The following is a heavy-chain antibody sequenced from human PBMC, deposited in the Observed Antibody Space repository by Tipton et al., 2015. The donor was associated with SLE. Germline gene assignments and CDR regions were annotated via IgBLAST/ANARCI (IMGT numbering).Heavy chain of an antibody. J-gene: IGHJ5*02. Sequence: TLSLTCIVSGGSITRGGHYWGWIRPPPGKGLEWIGSIYYGGSTYSNPSLGSRVTISVDRSKSQFSLKLNSLTAADTAVYYCARLHGYSYGLNWFDPWGQGTLISVSS. CDR3: ARLHGYSYGLNWFDP. V-gene: IGHV4-39*07. D-gene: IGHD5-18*01. CDR1: GGSITRGGHY. CDR2: IYYGGST.